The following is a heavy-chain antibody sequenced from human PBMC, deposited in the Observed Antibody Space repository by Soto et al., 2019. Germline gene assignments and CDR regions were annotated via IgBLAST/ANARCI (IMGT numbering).Heavy chain of an antibody. CDR1: GGSINSGDYY. D-gene: IGHD3-3*01. J-gene: IGHJ4*02. CDR3: ARASTIFGVVVRFDS. Sequence: SETLSLTCTVSGGSINSGDYYWSWIRQPPGKGLEWIGYIYYSGSTYYSPSLKSRVTISVDTSKNQFSLKLGSVTAADAAVYYCARASTIFGVVVRFDSWGQGTLVTVSS. V-gene: IGHV4-30-4*01. CDR2: IYYSGST.